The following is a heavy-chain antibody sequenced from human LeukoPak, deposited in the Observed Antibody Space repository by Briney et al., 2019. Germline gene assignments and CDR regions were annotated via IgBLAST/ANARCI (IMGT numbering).Heavy chain of an antibody. J-gene: IGHJ4*02. CDR2: INPNSGGT. CDR1: GYTFTGYY. V-gene: IGHV1-2*02. CDR3: AREISSSWEYYFDY. D-gene: IGHD6-13*01. Sequence: ASVKVSCKASGYTFTGYYMHWVRQAPGQGLEWMGWINPNSGGTNYAQKFQGRVTITRNTSISTAYMELSSLRSEDTAVYYCAREISSSWEYYFDYWGQGTLVTVSS.